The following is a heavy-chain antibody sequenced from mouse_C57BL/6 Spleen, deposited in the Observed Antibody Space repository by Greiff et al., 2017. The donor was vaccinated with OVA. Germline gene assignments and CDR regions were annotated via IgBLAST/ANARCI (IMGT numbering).Heavy chain of an antibody. J-gene: IGHJ4*01. CDR2: IWSGGST. D-gene: IGHD2-4*01. V-gene: IGHV2-2*01. Sequence: QVQLKESGPGLVQPSQSLSITCPVSGFSLTSYGVHWVRQSPGKGLEWLGVIWSGGSTDYNAAFISRLSISKDNSKSQVFFKMNSLQADDTAIYYCASYDYDPAMDYWGQGTSVTVSS. CDR1: GFSLTSYG. CDR3: ASYDYDPAMDY.